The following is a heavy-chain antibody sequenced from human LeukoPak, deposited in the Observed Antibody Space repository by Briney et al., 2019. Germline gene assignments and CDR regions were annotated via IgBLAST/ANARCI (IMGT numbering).Heavy chain of an antibody. J-gene: IGHJ4*02. V-gene: IGHV4-59*08. Sequence: SETLSLTCTVSGDSISSNYWNWIRQPPGKGLEWIGYVYYSGSTNYDPSLKSRVTMSIDTSKNQFSLKLSSVTATDTAAYFCARGFYDSSGYSSPFDSWGQGTLVTVSS. D-gene: IGHD3-22*01. CDR2: VYYSGST. CDR3: ARGFYDSSGYSSPFDS. CDR1: GDSISSNY.